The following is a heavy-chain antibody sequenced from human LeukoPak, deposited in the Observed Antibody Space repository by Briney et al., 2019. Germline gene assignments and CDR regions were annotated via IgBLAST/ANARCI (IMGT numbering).Heavy chain of an antibody. Sequence: SETLSLTCTVSGGSISSSSYYWGWIRQPPGKGLEWIGRIYYSGSTYYNPSLKSRVTISVDTSKNQFSLKLSSVTAADTAVYYCAGQYYYGSGKGGLYYMDVWGKGTTVTISS. J-gene: IGHJ6*03. CDR3: AGQYYYGSGKGGLYYMDV. CDR2: IYYSGST. CDR1: GGSISSSSYY. D-gene: IGHD3-10*01. V-gene: IGHV4-39*01.